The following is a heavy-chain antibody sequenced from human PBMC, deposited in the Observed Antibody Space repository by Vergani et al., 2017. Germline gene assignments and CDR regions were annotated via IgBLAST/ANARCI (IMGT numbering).Heavy chain of an antibody. J-gene: IGHJ4*02. V-gene: IGHV3-23*01. Sequence: EVQLLQSEGAVVQPGGSLRLSCVASGFTFSSHASSWVRQGQGQGLEWVSSIKNTGDSTHYADSVKGRFTISRDNSKNTRYLQMNSLRVEDTAVYYCGRGSDNYNWGQGTLVTVSS. CDR1: GFTFSSHA. CDR2: IKNTGDST. D-gene: IGHD5-24*01. CDR3: GRGSDNYN.